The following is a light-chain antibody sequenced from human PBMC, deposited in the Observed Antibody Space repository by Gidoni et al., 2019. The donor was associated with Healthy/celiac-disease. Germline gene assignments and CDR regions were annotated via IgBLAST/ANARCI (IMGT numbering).Light chain of an antibody. Sequence: SSELTQDPAVSVALGQTVRITCQADSLRSYSASWYQQKPGQAPVLVIYGKNNRPSGIPDRFSGSSSGNTASLTITGAQAEDEADYYCNSRDSSGNHLVFGGGTKLTVL. CDR3: NSRDSSGNHLV. V-gene: IGLV3-19*01. CDR1: SLRSYS. J-gene: IGLJ2*01. CDR2: GKN.